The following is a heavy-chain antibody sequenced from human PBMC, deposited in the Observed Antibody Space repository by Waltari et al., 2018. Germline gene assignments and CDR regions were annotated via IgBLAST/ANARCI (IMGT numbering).Heavy chain of an antibody. D-gene: IGHD7-27*01. CDR3: AAVIRPGRTLPWGY. J-gene: IGHJ4*02. CDR2: INPNSWFT. Sequence: QVQLVQSGAEVKDPGASVKVSCKASGYTFSDYFINWVRQAPGKGLEWSGWINPNSWFTKYAQSFQGRVTMTRDTSINTFYMELSILSSDDTALYYCAAVIRPGRTLPWGYWGQGTLVTVSS. V-gene: IGHV1-2*02. CDR1: GYTFSDYF.